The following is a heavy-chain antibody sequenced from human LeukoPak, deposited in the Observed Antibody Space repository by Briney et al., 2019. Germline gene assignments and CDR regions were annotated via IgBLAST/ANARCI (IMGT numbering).Heavy chain of an antibody. CDR1: GFTFRSYW. J-gene: IGHJ6*02. V-gene: IGHV3-7*01. D-gene: IGHD6-19*01. CDR2: IQHDGSEK. CDR3: ASDSTVATYYGVDV. Sequence: GGSLRLSCAAAGFTFRSYWTRWVRQAPGKGLGWVGHIQHDGSEKNYIDSVQGRFTISRDNAKTSLYLQMNSLRAEDTAVYYCASDSTVATYYGVDVWGQGTTVTVSS.